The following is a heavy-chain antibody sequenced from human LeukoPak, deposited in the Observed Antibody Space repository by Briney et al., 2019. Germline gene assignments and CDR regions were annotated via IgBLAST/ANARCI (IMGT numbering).Heavy chain of an antibody. Sequence: PSETLSLTCSVSGGSISSSSSYWGWIRQPPGKGLEWIGSIYYSGSSFDNPALKSRVTISVDTSKNQFSLKLSSVTAADTAVYYCARRTCGGDCYSFDYWGQGTLVTVSS. V-gene: IGHV4-39*01. CDR1: GGSISSSSSY. D-gene: IGHD2-21*02. CDR2: IYYSGSS. CDR3: ARRTCGGDCYSFDY. J-gene: IGHJ4*02.